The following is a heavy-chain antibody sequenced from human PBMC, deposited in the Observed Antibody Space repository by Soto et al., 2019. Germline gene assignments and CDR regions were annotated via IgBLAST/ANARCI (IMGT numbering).Heavy chain of an antibody. V-gene: IGHV4-34*01. CDR2: INDSGNI. Sequence: QVQLQQWGAGLLKPSETLSLTCAVYGGSLSGYQWSWIRQTPGKGLEWIGEINDSGNINYNPSLKSRVTILLDTPRKQISLKLIAVTAADSAVYYCARGLILWFGELSRRGGYYYYMDGWGKGTTVAVSS. D-gene: IGHD3-10*01. CDR3: ARGLILWFGELSRRGGYYYYMDG. J-gene: IGHJ6*03. CDR1: GGSLSGYQ.